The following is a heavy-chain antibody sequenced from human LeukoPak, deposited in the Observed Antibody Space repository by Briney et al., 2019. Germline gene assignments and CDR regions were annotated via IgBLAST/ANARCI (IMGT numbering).Heavy chain of an antibody. Sequence: GRSLRLSCAASGFTFDDYAMPWVRQAPGKGLEWVSGISWNSGSIGYVDSVKGRFTISRDNAKNSLYLQMNSLRAEDTALYYCAKDSHYGSGSYYDYWGQGTLVTVSS. CDR1: GFTFDDYA. J-gene: IGHJ4*02. V-gene: IGHV3-9*01. CDR2: ISWNSGSI. D-gene: IGHD3-10*01. CDR3: AKDSHYGSGSYYDY.